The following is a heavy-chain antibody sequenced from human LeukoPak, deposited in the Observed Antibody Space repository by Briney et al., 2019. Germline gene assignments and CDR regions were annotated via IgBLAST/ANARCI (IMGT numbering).Heavy chain of an antibody. CDR2: VYYSGST. CDR3: ASRLRGLLLGEYHYFDY. Sequence: SETLSLTCTVSDDFITASYWSRIRQPPGKGLEWIGYVYYSGSTEYNPSLRSRVTISLEMSKHQFSLNVTSVTAADTAVYYCASRLRGLLLGEYHYFDYWGQGTLVTVSS. D-gene: IGHD3-22*01. V-gene: IGHV4-59*01. CDR1: DDFITASY. J-gene: IGHJ4*02.